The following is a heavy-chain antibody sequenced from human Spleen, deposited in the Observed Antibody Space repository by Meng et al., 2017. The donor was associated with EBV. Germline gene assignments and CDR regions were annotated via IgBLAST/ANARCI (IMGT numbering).Heavy chain of an antibody. D-gene: IGHD3-16*01. V-gene: IGHV7-4-1*02. Sequence: QGLLVQSGSELKKPGASVKVSCKASGYTFSDFPVNWVRQAPGQGLEWMGWINPSTGVPTYGHNFTGRFVFSLDTSVSTAYLQISTLKTEDTAVYYCSRGTSSVMPYWGQGTLVTVSS. CDR1: GYTFSDFP. CDR3: SRGTSSVMPY. CDR2: INPSTGVP. J-gene: IGHJ4*02.